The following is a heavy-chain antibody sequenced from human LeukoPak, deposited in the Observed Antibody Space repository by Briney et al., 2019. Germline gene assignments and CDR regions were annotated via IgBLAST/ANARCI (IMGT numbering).Heavy chain of an antibody. J-gene: IGHJ4*02. V-gene: IGHV3-23*01. CDR3: ARGRKLGAPTYFFDY. Sequence: PGGSLRPSCAASGFTFSTYAMNWVRQAPGQGLEWVSGISGSGDNTYYADSVRGRFTISRDKSKSTVYLQMNSLGVEDTAIYYCARGRKLGAPTYFFDYWGQGTLVTVSS. CDR2: ISGSGDNT. CDR1: GFTFSTYA. D-gene: IGHD1-26*01.